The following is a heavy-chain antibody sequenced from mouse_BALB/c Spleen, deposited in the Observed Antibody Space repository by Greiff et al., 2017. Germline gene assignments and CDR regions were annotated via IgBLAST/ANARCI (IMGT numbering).Heavy chain of an antibody. V-gene: IGHV5-17*02. J-gene: IGHJ4*01. CDR2: ISSGSSTI. Sequence: EVKLMESGGGLVQPGGSRKLSCAASGFTFSSFGMHWVRQAPEKGLEWVAYISSGSSTIYYADTVKGRFTISRDNPKNTLFLQMTSLRSEDTAMYYCARENDYAMDYWGQGTSVTVSS. D-gene: IGHD2-3*01. CDR1: GFTFSSFG. CDR3: ARENDYAMDY.